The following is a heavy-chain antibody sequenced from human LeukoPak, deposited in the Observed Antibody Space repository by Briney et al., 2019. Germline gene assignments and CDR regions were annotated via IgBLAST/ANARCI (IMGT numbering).Heavy chain of an antibody. V-gene: IGHV1-2*02. CDR1: GYTFTDYY. D-gene: IGHD5-12*01. CDR3: ARGPSHGGYDY. J-gene: IGHJ4*02. CDR2: INPNSGGP. Sequence: ASVKVSCKASGYTFTDYYIHWVRQAPGQGLEWMGWINPNSGGPNYAQKFQGRVTMTRDTPISTAYMDLSRLRSDDTAVYFCARGPSHGGYDYWGQGTLVTVSS.